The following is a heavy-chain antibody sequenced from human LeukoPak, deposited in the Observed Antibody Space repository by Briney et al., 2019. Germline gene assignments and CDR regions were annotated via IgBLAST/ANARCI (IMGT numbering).Heavy chain of an antibody. Sequence: PSETLSLTCAVYGVSFSGYYWSWIRQHPGKGLEWIGYIYYSGSTYYNPSLKSRVTISVDTSKNQFSLKLSSVTAADTAVYYCASYYDSSGYYGYWGQGTLVTVSS. D-gene: IGHD3-22*01. CDR3: ASYYDSSGYYGY. J-gene: IGHJ4*02. V-gene: IGHV4-31*11. CDR1: GVSFSGYY. CDR2: IYYSGST.